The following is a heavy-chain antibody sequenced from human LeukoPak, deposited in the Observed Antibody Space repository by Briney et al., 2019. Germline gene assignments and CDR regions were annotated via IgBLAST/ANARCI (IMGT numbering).Heavy chain of an antibody. V-gene: IGHV1-8*01. CDR2: MNPNSGNT. J-gene: IGHJ4*02. CDR3: VRGENYFDY. CDR1: VYTFTSYD. Sequence: ASLNVSSTASVYTFTSYDINCVRQAPGQGLEWMAWMNPNSGNTGYAQRFQGRVTLTRNTSISTVYMELNSLRSDDTAVYYCVRGENYFDYWGEGTLVTVSS.